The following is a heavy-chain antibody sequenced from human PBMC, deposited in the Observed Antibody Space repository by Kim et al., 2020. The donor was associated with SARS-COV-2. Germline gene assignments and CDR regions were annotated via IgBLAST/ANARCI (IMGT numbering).Heavy chain of an antibody. V-gene: IGHV4-4*09. CDR3: AGTARGANFDY. Sequence: NYNPSLKRRVTISVDTSKNQFSLKLSSVTAADPAVYYCAGTARGANFDYWGRGALVTVSS. D-gene: IGHD1-26*01. J-gene: IGHJ4*02.